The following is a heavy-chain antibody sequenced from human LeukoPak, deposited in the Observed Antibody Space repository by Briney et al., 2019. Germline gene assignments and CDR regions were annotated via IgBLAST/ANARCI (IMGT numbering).Heavy chain of an antibody. J-gene: IGHJ6*02. CDR3: ARDHLASGSGSYTYYYYGMDV. V-gene: IGHV3-33*01. CDR1: GFTSSSYG. Sequence: GGSLRLSCAASGFTSSSYGMHWVRQAPGKGLEWVAVIWYDGSNKYYADSVKGRFTISRDNSKNTLYLQMNSLRAEDTAVYYCARDHLASGSGSYTYYYYGMDVWGQGTTVTVSS. D-gene: IGHD3-10*01. CDR2: IWYDGSNK.